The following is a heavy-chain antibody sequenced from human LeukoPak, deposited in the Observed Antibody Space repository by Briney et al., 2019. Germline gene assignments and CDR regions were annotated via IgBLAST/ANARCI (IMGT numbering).Heavy chain of an antibody. V-gene: IGHV4-30-2*01. CDR1: GDSISSGDYS. D-gene: IGHD6-19*01. CDR2: IYHSGHT. Sequence: SQTLSLTCGVPGDSISSGDYSWSWIRQPPGNGLEWIGYIYHSGHTNYNPSLKSRISISVDRSKNQFSLKLRSVTAADTAVYYRARARESMRTAGSFFDFWGQGILVTVSS. J-gene: IGHJ4*02. CDR3: ARARESMRTAGSFFDF.